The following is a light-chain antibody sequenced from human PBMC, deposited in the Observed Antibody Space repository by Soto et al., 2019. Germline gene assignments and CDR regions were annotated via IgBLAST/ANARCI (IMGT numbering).Light chain of an antibody. J-gene: IGKJ2*01. CDR3: QQYGSSRT. Sequence: EIVLTQSPGTLSLSPGERATLSCRASQSVSSSYLAWYQQKTGQAPRLLIYGASSRATGIPDRFSGSGSGTDFTLTISRLEPEDCAVYYCQQYGSSRTVGQGTKLEIK. V-gene: IGKV3-20*01. CDR1: QSVSSSY. CDR2: GAS.